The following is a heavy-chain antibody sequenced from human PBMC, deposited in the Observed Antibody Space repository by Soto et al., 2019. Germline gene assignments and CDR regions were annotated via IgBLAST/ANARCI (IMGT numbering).Heavy chain of an antibody. Sequence: SETLSLTCTVSGGSISSYYWSWIRQPPGKGLEWIGYIYYSGSTNYNPSLKSRVTISVDTSKNQFSLKLSSVTAADTAVYYCARGTYYYDSSGHPFDYWGQGTLVTVSS. J-gene: IGHJ4*02. CDR1: GGSISSYY. D-gene: IGHD3-22*01. CDR3: ARGTYYYDSSGHPFDY. V-gene: IGHV4-59*01. CDR2: IYYSGST.